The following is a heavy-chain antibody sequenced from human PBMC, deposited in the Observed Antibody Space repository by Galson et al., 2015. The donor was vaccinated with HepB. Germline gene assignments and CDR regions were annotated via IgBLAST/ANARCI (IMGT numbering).Heavy chain of an antibody. Sequence: SETLSLTCAVYGGSFSGYYWSWIRQPPGKGLEWIGEINHSGSTNYNPSLKSRVTISVDTSKNQFSLKLSSVTAADTAVYYCARGRYSGYEDLYYYYYMDVWGKGTTVTVSS. CDR3: ARGRYSGYEDLYYYYYMDV. CDR2: INHSGST. CDR1: GGSFSGYY. V-gene: IGHV4-34*01. J-gene: IGHJ6*03. D-gene: IGHD5-12*01.